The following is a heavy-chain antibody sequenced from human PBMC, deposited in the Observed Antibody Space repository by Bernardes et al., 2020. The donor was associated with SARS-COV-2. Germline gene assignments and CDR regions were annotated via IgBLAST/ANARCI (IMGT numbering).Heavy chain of an antibody. Sequence: GGSLRLSCAASGFTFSTYWMTWVRQAPGKGLEWVANIKGDASDKYYVDSVKGRFTISRDNAKSSLYLQMNSLRAEDTAGYFCARDGDGYFDYWSQGILVTVSS. D-gene: IGHD2-21*01. CDR1: GFTFSTYW. V-gene: IGHV3-7*01. J-gene: IGHJ4*02. CDR2: IKGDASDK. CDR3: ARDGDGYFDY.